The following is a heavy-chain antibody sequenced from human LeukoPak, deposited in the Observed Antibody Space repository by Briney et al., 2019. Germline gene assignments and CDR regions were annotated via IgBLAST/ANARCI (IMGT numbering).Heavy chain of an antibody. CDR1: GYTFTVYY. CDR3: ARESHEGATRAYNWFDP. V-gene: IGHV3-30-3*01. CDR2: ISYDGDKQ. D-gene: IGHD1-26*01. Sequence: SCKASGYTFTVYYMHWVRQAPGKGLEWLGLISYDGDKQIYPASVKGRFSFSRDNSNNTLYLQMNNLRPEDTALYYCARESHEGATRAYNWFDPWGQGTLVSVSS. J-gene: IGHJ5*02.